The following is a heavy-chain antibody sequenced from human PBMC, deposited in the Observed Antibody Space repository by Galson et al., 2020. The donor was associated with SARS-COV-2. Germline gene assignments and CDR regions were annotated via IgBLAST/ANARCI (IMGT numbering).Heavy chain of an antibody. CDR2: IYYSGST. CDR1: GGSISSSTSY. CDR3: AREDESGADNAFDI. V-gene: IGHV4-39*07. Sequence: SETLSLTCTVSGGSISSSTSYWNWIRQPPGKGLEWIATIYYSGSTFYNASLKSRVIISLDTSKNQFSLKLTSVTAADTVVYHCAREDESGADNAFDIWGQGTMVTVS. J-gene: IGHJ3*02. D-gene: IGHD2-21*01.